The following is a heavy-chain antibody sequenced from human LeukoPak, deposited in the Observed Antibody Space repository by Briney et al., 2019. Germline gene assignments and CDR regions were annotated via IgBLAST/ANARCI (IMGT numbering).Heavy chain of an antibody. V-gene: IGHV1-18*01. CDR2: ISAYNGNT. Sequence: ASVKVSCKASGYTFTSYGISWVRQAPGQGLEWMVWISAYNGNTNYAQKLQGRATMTTDTSTSTAYMELRSLRSDDTAVYYCARDYYDSSGYYYDYYYYGMDVWGQGTTVTVSS. D-gene: IGHD3-22*01. J-gene: IGHJ6*02. CDR1: GYTFTSYG. CDR3: ARDYYDSSGYYYDYYYYGMDV.